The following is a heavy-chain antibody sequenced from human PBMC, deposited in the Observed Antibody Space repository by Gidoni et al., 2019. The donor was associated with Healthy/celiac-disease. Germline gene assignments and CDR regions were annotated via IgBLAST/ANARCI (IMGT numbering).Heavy chain of an antibody. D-gene: IGHD3-3*01. CDR1: SYG. CDR3: ARDSYYDFWSGYFDY. Sequence: SYGMHWVRQAPGKGLEWVAVISYDGSNKYYADSVKGRFTISRDNSKNTLYLQMNSLRAEDTAVYYCARDSYYDFWSGYFDYWGQGTLVTVSS. V-gene: IGHV3-30*03. CDR2: ISYDGSNK. J-gene: IGHJ4*02.